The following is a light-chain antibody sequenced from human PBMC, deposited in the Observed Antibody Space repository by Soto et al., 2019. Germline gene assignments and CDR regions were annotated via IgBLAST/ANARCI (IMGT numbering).Light chain of an antibody. CDR2: AAS. CDR3: QQSYSNLSYP. Sequence: DIQMTQSPSSLSASVGDRVTITCRASQSISSYLNWYQQKPGKAPKLLIYAASSLQSGVPSRFSGSGSGTEFTLTISSLQPEDFATYYCQQSYSNLSYPFGQGPKVDIX. CDR1: QSISSY. V-gene: IGKV1-39*01. J-gene: IGKJ2*01.